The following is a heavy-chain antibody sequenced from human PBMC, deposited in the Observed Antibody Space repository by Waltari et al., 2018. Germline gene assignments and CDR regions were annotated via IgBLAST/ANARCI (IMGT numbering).Heavy chain of an antibody. Sequence: QVQLQQWGAGLLKPSETLSLTCAVYGGSFSGYYWSWIRQPPGKGLEWIGEINHSGSPNSNPSLKGRVTISVDTSKNQFSLKLSSVTAADTAVYYCARARVVAAAGSSDWFDPWGQGTLVTVSS. D-gene: IGHD6-13*01. CDR2: INHSGSP. CDR1: GGSFSGYY. J-gene: IGHJ5*02. V-gene: IGHV4-34*01. CDR3: ARARVVAAAGSSDWFDP.